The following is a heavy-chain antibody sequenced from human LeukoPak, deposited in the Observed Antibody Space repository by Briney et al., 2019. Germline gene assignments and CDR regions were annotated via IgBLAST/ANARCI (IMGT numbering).Heavy chain of an antibody. CDR3: ARLNSPGWFDP. CDR1: GGSISSYY. Sequence: SETLSLTCTVSGGSISSYYWSWIRQPPGKGLEWIGSIYHSGSTYYNPSLKSRVTISVDTSKNQFSLKLSSVTAADTAVYYCARLNSPGWFDPWGQGTLVTVSS. CDR2: IYHSGST. J-gene: IGHJ5*02. V-gene: IGHV4-59*04. D-gene: IGHD2-8*01.